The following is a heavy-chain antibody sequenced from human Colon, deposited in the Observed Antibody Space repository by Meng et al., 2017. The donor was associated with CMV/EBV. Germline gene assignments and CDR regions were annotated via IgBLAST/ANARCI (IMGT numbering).Heavy chain of an antibody. CDR3: ARAYYYDGSSFDY. CDR2: IYDSGST. J-gene: IGHJ4*02. CDR1: GDSINSSNYF. V-gene: IGHV4-30-4*01. Sequence: VSGDSINSSNYFWSWIRQPPGKGLDWIGYIYDSGSTYYNPSLKSRVFISLGTSKNQFSLRLNSVTAADTAVYYCARAYYYDGSSFDYWGQGTLVTVSS. D-gene: IGHD3-22*01.